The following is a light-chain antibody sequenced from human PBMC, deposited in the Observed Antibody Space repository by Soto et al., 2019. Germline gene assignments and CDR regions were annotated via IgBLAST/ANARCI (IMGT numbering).Light chain of an antibody. J-gene: IGKJ4*01. V-gene: IGKV3-15*01. CDR2: DAS. CDR1: QSISSN. CDR3: QQYNNWPPLT. Sequence: EVVMTQSPATLSVAPGERATVSCRASQSISSNLAWYQQKPGQAPRLLIYDASTRVTGIPGRFSGSGSGTEFTLTISSLQAEDFAIYYCQQYNNWPPLTFGGGTKVDIK.